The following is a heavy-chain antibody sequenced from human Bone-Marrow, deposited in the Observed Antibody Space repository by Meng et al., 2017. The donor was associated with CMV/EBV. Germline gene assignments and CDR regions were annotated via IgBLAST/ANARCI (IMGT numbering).Heavy chain of an antibody. Sequence: ASVKVSCKASGYTFTGYYMHWVRQAPGQGLEWMGWINPNSGGTNYAQKFQGRVTMTRDTSINTAYMELSRLRSDDTAVYYCARDQLLSHDAFDIWGQGTMVTVSS. V-gene: IGHV1-2*02. J-gene: IGHJ3*02. CDR2: INPNSGGT. D-gene: IGHD2-2*01. CDR3: ARDQLLSHDAFDI. CDR1: GYTFTGYY.